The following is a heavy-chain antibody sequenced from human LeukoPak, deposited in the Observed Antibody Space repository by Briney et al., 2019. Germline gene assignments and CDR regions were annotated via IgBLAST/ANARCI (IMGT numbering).Heavy chain of an antibody. D-gene: IGHD3-16*01. V-gene: IGHV3-7*05. CDR1: GFTFNRYM. Sequence: GGSLRLSCEASGFTFNRYMMTWVRQAPGKGLEWVANINQDGSEKYYVDSVKGRFTVSRDNAKNSLYLQMNNLRGEDTALYYCARPTSYGHNWFDPWGQGTLVTVSS. CDR3: ARPTSYGHNWFDP. J-gene: IGHJ5*02. CDR2: INQDGSEK.